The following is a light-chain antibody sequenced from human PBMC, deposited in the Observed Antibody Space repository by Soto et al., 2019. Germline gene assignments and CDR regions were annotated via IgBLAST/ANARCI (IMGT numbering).Light chain of an antibody. CDR3: CSYAGSYTWV. Sequence: QSALTQPRSVSGSPGQSVTISCTGTSSDVGGYNYVSWYQQHPGKAPKLMIYDVSKRPSGVPDRFSCSKSGNTASLTISGLQAEDEADYYCCSYAGSYTWVFGGGTKVTVL. J-gene: IGLJ3*02. V-gene: IGLV2-11*01. CDR2: DVS. CDR1: SSDVGGYNY.